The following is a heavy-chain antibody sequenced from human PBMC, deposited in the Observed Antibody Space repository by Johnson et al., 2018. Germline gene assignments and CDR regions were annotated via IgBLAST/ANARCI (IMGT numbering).Heavy chain of an antibody. V-gene: IGHV4-59*01. CDR1: GGSISGFY. D-gene: IGHD3-22*01. CDR3: SRNLPSYYYNSRGSANDALDI. J-gene: IGHJ3*02. Sequence: QVQLQESGPGLVKPSEPLSLTCSVSGGSISGFYWSWIRQPPGQTLEWIGYVSDFGSPNYNPALQSRVTISVDTSKTQVSLRLRSVTAADTAIYYCSRNLPSYYYNSRGSANDALDIWGLVTNVTVSS. CDR2: VSDFGSP.